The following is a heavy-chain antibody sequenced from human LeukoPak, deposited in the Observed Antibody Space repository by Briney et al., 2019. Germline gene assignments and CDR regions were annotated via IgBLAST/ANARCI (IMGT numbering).Heavy chain of an antibody. D-gene: IGHD5-18*01. V-gene: IGHV4-34*01. Sequence: SETLSLTCAVYGGSFSGYYWSWIRQPPGTGLGWIGEINHSGSTNYNPSLKSRVTISVDTSKNQFSLKLSSVTAADTAVYYCARDVDTAMVALDYWGQGTLVTLSS. J-gene: IGHJ4*02. CDR1: GGSFSGYY. CDR2: INHSGST. CDR3: ARDVDTAMVALDY.